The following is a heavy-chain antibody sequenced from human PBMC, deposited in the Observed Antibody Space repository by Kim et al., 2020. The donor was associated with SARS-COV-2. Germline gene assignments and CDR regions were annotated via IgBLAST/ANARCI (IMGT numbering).Heavy chain of an antibody. D-gene: IGHD3-16*01. CDR3: VREGVGGFDY. V-gene: IGHV3-7*01. Sequence: GGSLRLSCAASGFTFSNYWMSWVRQSPGKRLQWVTNIKQDGSKREYVDSVKGRFTISRDNAENLVYLQLNSLRVDDKAVYYCVREGVGGFDYWGQGTVVT. J-gene: IGHJ4*02. CDR2: IKQDGSKR. CDR1: GFTFSNYW.